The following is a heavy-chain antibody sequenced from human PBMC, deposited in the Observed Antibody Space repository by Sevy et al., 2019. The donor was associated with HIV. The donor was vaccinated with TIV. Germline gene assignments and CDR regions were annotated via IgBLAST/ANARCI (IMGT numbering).Heavy chain of an antibody. Sequence: GGCLRLSCVASGFNFNIYSMSWVRQAPGKRLEWVSTLSFGCGRINHADSVQGRFTMSRDDSKKTVYLEMDSLRPEDTAVYYCAREGCTKPHDYWGQGTLVTVSS. V-gene: IGHV3-23*01. J-gene: IGHJ4*02. CDR1: GFNFNIYS. CDR2: LSFGCGRI. D-gene: IGHD2-8*01. CDR3: AREGCTKPHDY.